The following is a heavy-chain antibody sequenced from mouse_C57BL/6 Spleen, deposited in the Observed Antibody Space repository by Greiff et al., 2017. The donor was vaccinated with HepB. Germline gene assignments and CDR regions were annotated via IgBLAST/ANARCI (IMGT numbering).Heavy chain of an antibody. CDR1: GYTFTSYW. CDR2: IDPSDSYT. D-gene: IGHD4-1*02. Sequence: QVQLQQPGAELVKPGASVKLSCKASGYTFTSYWMQWVKQRPGQGLEWIGEIDPSDSYTNYNQKFKGKATLTVDTSSSTAYMQLSSLTSEDSAVYDCERFQLGQGDYCDDWGKGTTRTVSS. CDR3: ERFQLGQGDYCDD. V-gene: IGHV1-50*01. J-gene: IGHJ2*01.